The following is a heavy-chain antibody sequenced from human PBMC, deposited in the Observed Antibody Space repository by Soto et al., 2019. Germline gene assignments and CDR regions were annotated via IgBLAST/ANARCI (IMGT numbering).Heavy chain of an antibody. CDR1: GNTFTNYY. CDR2: INPSGGHT. D-gene: IGHD2-21*02. J-gene: IGHJ4*02. CDR3: ARGGHVVVVTAAFDY. V-gene: IGHV1-46*01. Sequence: QVQLMQSGAEVKKPGASVKVSCKASGNTFTNYYIHWVRQAPGQGLEWMGTINPSGGHTTYSQNFLGRVTITRDTSTSTLYMELTSLTSDATAVYYCARGGHVVVVTAAFDYWGQGTLVTVSS.